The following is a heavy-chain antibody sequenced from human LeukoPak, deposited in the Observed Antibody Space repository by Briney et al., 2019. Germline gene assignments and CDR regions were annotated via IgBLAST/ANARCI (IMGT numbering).Heavy chain of an antibody. J-gene: IGHJ4*02. D-gene: IGHD3-3*01. CDR1: GYTFTSYG. V-gene: IGHV1-18*01. CDR2: ISAYNGNT. CDR3: ARGERSLEWLLSYDY. Sequence: ASVKVSCKASGYTFTSYGISWVRQAPGQGLEWMGWISAYNGNTNYAQKLQGRVTMTTDTSTSTAYMELSSLRSEDTAVYYCARGERSLEWLLSYDYWGQGTLVTVSS.